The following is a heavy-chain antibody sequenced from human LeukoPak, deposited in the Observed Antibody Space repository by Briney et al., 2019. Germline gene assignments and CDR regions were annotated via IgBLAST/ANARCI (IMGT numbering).Heavy chain of an antibody. D-gene: IGHD3-22*01. J-gene: IGHJ6*03. CDR3: ARVSDYDGSGFGFRGFYYYYYYLDV. V-gene: IGHV3-64*01. Sequence: QAGGSLRLSCAASGFTFSSYAMHWVRQAPGKGLEYVSAISSNGGSTYYANSVKGSFTISRDNSKNTLYLQMGSLRSEDMAVYYCARVSDYDGSGFGFRGFYYYYYYLDVWGKGTPVTVPS. CDR2: ISSNGGST. CDR1: GFTFSSYA.